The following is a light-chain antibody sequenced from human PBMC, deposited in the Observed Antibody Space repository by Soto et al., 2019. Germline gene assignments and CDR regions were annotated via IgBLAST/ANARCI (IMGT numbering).Light chain of an antibody. CDR2: DAS. CDR1: HSVGSS. V-gene: IGKV3-11*01. J-gene: IGKJ5*01. Sequence: ETVLTQSPGTLSLSPGERATLSCRASHSVGSSLAWYQQKPGQAPRLLISDASNRATGIPARFSGSGSGTDFTLTISGLEPEDFAVYYCQQRSDWPLTFGQGTRLE. CDR3: QQRSDWPLT.